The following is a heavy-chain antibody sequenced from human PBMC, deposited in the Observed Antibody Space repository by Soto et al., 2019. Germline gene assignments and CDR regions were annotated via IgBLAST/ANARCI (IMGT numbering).Heavy chain of an antibody. D-gene: IGHD2-15*01. CDR3: VAYCRDINCYSRSWFDP. CDR1: GFTFSDYY. J-gene: IGHJ5*02. CDR2: SRSKVFPYNT. Sequence: PGGSLRLSCVASGFTFSDYYMDWVRQAPGKGLEWVGRSRSKVFPYNTEYAASVKGRFTISRDDSKNSLFLQMNSLKTEDTAVYYCVAYCRDINCYSRSWFDPWGQGTLVTVSS. V-gene: IGHV3-72*01.